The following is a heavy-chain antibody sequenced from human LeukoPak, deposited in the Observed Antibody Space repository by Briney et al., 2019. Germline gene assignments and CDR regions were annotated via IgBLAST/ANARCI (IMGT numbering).Heavy chain of an antibody. CDR3: ARESVPAGWNWFDP. Sequence: PSETLSLTCAVSGYSISSGYYWGWIRQPPGKGLEWIGSIYHSGSTYYNPSLKSRVTISVDTSKNQFSLKLSSVTAADTAVYYCARESVPAGWNWFDPWGQGTLVTVSS. D-gene: IGHD2-2*01. V-gene: IGHV4-38-2*02. CDR1: GYSISSGYY. CDR2: IYHSGST. J-gene: IGHJ5*02.